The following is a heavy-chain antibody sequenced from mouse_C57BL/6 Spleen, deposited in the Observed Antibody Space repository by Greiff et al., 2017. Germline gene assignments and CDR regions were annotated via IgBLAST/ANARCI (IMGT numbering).Heavy chain of an antibody. J-gene: IGHJ2*01. V-gene: IGHV5-17*01. Sequence: EVKLVESGGGLVKPGGSLKLSCAASGFTFSDYGMHWVRQAPEKGLEWVAYISSGSSTIYYADTVKGRFTISRDNAKNTLFLQMTSLRSEDTAMYYCARPDYYGSSPFDYWGQGTTLTVSS. D-gene: IGHD1-1*01. CDR3: ARPDYYGSSPFDY. CDR2: ISSGSSTI. CDR1: GFTFSDYG.